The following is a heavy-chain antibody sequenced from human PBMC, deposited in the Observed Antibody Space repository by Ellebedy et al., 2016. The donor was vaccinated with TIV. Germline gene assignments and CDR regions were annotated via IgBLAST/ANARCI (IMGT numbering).Heavy chain of an antibody. D-gene: IGHD4-17*01. J-gene: IGHJ3*02. CDR2: MNQDGSDK. V-gene: IGHV3-7*01. CDR1: RFSFSNYW. Sequence: GESLKISCAASRFSFSNYWMSWVRQPPGKGLEWVANMNQDGSDKYYVDSVKGRFTISRDNAKNSLYLQMNSLRGEDTAVYYCATDGSYGDYRSPTHAFVMWGQGTLVTVSS. CDR3: ATDGSYGDYRSPTHAFVM.